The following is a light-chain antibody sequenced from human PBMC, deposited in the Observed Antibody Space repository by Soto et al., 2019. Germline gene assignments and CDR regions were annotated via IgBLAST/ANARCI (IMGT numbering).Light chain of an antibody. CDR1: SSDVGGFNY. CDR3: SSYTSSSTLV. Sequence: QSALTQPASVSGSPGQSITISCTGTSSDVGGFNYVSWYQQHPDEAPKLMIYEVTDRPSGVSNRFSGSKSGNTASLTISGLQSEDEADYYCSSYTSSSTLVFGGGTKLTVL. V-gene: IGLV2-14*01. CDR2: EVT. J-gene: IGLJ3*02.